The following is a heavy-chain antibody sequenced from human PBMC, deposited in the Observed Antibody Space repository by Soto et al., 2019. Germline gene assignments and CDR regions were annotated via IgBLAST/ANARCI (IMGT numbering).Heavy chain of an antibody. V-gene: IGHV3-49*03. CDR1: VYTFGDYA. CDR3: TRGSSWGYYYYGMDV. J-gene: IGHJ6*02. Sequence: PGGSLRLSCTASVYTFGDYAMSWFRQAPGKGLEWVGFIRSKAYGGTTEYAASVKGRFTISRDDSKSIAYLQMNSLKTEDTAVYYCTRGSSWGYYYYGMDVWGQGTTVTVSS. CDR2: IRSKAYGGTT. D-gene: IGHD3-16*01.